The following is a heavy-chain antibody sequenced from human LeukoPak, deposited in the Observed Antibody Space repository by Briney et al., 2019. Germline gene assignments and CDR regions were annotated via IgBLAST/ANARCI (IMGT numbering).Heavy chain of an antibody. J-gene: IGHJ6*03. CDR1: GYTFTGYY. V-gene: IGHV1-2*02. Sequence: GASVKVSCKASGYTFTGYYMHWVRQAPGQGLEWMGWINPNSGGTNYAQKFQGRVTMTRDTSISTAYMELSRLRSDDTAVYYCARKGHYGSGSQHYYYYMDVWDKGTTVTVSS. D-gene: IGHD3-10*01. CDR2: INPNSGGT. CDR3: ARKGHYGSGSQHYYYYMDV.